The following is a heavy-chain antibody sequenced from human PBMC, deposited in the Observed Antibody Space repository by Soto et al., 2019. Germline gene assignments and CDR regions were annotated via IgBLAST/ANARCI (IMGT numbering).Heavy chain of an antibody. V-gene: IGHV3-48*01. CDR2: ISSSSSTI. D-gene: IGHD3-16*01. Sequence: GGFLRLSCAASGFTFSSYSMNWVRQAPGKGLEWVSYISSSSSTIYYADSVKGRFTISRDNAKNSLYLQMNSLRAEDTAVYYCARVETLGERYMDVWGKGTTVTVSS. CDR1: GFTFSSYS. CDR3: ARVETLGERYMDV. J-gene: IGHJ6*03.